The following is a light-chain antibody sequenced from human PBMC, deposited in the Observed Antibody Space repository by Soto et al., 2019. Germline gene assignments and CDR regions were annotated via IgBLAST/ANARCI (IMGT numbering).Light chain of an antibody. CDR3: QQYSSSIT. CDR1: QSVSSNY. CDR2: GAS. J-gene: IGKJ4*01. V-gene: IGKV3-20*01. Sequence: IVLPQSPCTLSLSPAERAPLSCRASQSVSSNYLAWYQQKPGQTPRLLIYGASNRATGIPDRFSGSGSGTDFTLTISRLEPEDFVVYYCQQYSSSITFGGGTKV.